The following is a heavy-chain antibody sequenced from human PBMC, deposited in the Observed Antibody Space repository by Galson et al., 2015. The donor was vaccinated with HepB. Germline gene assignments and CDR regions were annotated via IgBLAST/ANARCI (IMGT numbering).Heavy chain of an antibody. CDR2: INPAGGGT. V-gene: IGHV1-46*02. CDR1: GGSFNNYD. Sequence: SVKVSCKASGGSFNNYDVHWVRQAPGQGLEWMGIINPAGGGTTYAQKFQGRVIMTRDTSTSTVYMELSSLRSEDTAVYYCARGILRALAIGYFDLWGRGSLVTVSS. CDR3: ARGILRALAIGYFDL. J-gene: IGHJ2*01. D-gene: IGHD2-2*02.